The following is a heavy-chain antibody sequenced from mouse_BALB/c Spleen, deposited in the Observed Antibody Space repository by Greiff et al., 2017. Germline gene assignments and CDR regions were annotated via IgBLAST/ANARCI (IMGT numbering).Heavy chain of an antibody. CDR3: ARHRAGDYFDY. CDR1: GFAFSSYD. J-gene: IGHJ2*01. V-gene: IGHV5-12-1*01. Sequence: EVNVVESGGGLVKPGGSLKLSCAASGFAFSSYDMSWVRQTPEKRLEWVAYISSGGGSTYYPDTVKGRFTISRDNAKNTLYLQMSSLKSEDTAMYYCARHRAGDYFDYWGQGTTLTVSA. CDR2: ISSGGGST. D-gene: IGHD3-3*01.